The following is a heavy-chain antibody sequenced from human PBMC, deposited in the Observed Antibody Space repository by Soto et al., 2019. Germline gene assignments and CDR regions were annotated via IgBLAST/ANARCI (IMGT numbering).Heavy chain of an antibody. CDR1: GFTFSDYG. CDR2: MSYAGSAK. CDR3: AKEDIVVVPNGDYYNYMDV. Sequence: QVQLVESGGGVVQPGRSLRLSCAASGFTFSDYGIHWVRQAPGKGLEWVGVMSYAGSAKYSSDSVKGRFTISRDISKNTLYLQVKSLRTEDTAVYYCAKEDIVVVPNGDYYNYMDVWGKGTTVTVSS. D-gene: IGHD2-2*01. V-gene: IGHV3-30*18. J-gene: IGHJ6*03.